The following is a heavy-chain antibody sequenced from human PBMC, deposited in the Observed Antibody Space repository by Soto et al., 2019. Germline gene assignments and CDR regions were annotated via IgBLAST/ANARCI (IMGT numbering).Heavy chain of an antibody. CDR2: IKSKTDGGTT. CDR3: TTDIFRYGPQEYSSGWQMDY. CDR1: GFTFSNAW. Sequence: GGSLRLSCAASGFTFSNAWMNWVRQAPGKGLEWVGRIKSKTDGGTTDYAAPVKGRFTISRDDSKNTLYLQMNSLKTEDTAVYYCTTDIFRYGPQEYSSGWQMDYWGQGTLVTVSS. J-gene: IGHJ4*02. V-gene: IGHV3-15*07. D-gene: IGHD6-19*01.